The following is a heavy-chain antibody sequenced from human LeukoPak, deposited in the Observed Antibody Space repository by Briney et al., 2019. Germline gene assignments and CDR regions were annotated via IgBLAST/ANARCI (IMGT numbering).Heavy chain of an antibody. Sequence: SETLSLTCTVSGGSISSSSYYWGWIRQPSGKGLEWIGSIYYSGSTYYNPSLKSRVTISVDTSKNQFSLKLRSVTAADTAIYYCARLRYGEGYWGQGTLVTVSS. J-gene: IGHJ4*02. V-gene: IGHV4-39*01. CDR3: ARLRYGEGY. CDR1: GGSISSSSYY. D-gene: IGHD4-17*01. CDR2: IYYSGST.